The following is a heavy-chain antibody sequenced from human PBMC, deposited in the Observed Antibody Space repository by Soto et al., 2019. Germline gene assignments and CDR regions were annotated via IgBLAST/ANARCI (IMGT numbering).Heavy chain of an antibody. CDR2: ISYDGSNK. CDR1: GFTFSSYG. J-gene: IGHJ4*02. CDR3: AKVSGRDGYNSFDY. D-gene: IGHD5-12*01. Sequence: QVQLVESGGGVVQPGWSLRLSCAASGFTFSSYGMHWVRQAPGKGLEWVAVISYDGSNKYYADSVKGRFTISRDNSKNTLYRQMNGLRAEDTAVYYCAKVSGRDGYNSFDYWGQGTMVTVSS. V-gene: IGHV3-30*18.